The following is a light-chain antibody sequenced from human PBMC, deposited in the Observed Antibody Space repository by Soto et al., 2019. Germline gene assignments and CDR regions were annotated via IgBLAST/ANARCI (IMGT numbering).Light chain of an antibody. Sequence: QSALTQPPSASGSPGQSVATSCTGTSSYVGGYNYVSWYQQHPGKAPKLMIYEVNKRPSGVPDRFTGSKSGNTASLTVSGLQAEDEADYYCSSYAGSSNVFGTGTKVTVL. J-gene: IGLJ1*01. CDR2: EVN. CDR1: SSYVGGYNY. CDR3: SSYAGSSNV. V-gene: IGLV2-8*01.